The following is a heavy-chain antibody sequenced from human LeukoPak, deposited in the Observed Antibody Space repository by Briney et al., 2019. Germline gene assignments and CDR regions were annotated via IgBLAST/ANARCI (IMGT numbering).Heavy chain of an antibody. CDR3: ARSTSGSFDS. CDR1: GYSFTDYW. J-gene: IGHJ4*02. CDR2: IYRGDSDS. V-gene: IGHV5-51*01. Sequence: GESPKNSCKASGYSFTDYWIGWVRQMPGKGLEWMAIIYRGDSDSRYTYSPSFQGHDTISADKSISTAYLQWSSLKASDTAMYYCARSTSGSFDSWGQGTPVTVSS. D-gene: IGHD3-10*01.